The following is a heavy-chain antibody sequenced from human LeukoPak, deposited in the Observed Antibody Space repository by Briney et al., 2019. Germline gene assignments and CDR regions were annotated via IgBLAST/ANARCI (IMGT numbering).Heavy chain of an antibody. CDR2: IRSSGVTL. CDR1: GFIFSDYD. V-gene: IGHV3-11*01. J-gene: IGHJ4*02. CDR3: ARDWVGAAIFDY. D-gene: IGHD2-15*01. Sequence: PGGSLRLSCAASGFIFSDYDLSLIRQAPGKGLEWVSYIRSSGVTLDYTDSVKGRFTISRDNAKNSLYLQMNSLRAEDTAVYYCARDWVGAAIFDYWGQGTLVTVSS.